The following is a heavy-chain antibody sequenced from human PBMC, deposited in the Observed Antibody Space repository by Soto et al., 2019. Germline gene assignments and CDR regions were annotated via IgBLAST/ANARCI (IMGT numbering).Heavy chain of an antibody. J-gene: IGHJ4*02. D-gene: IGHD3-22*01. CDR3: AKGISCYYDSSAYFDY. CDR1: GFTFSSYA. CDR2: ISGSGGST. Sequence: GVLRLSCAASGFTFSSYAMSWVRQAPGKGLEWVSAISGSGGSTYYADSVKGRFTISRDNSKNTLYLQMNSLRAEDTAVYYCAKGISCYYDSSAYFDYWGQGTLVTVSS. V-gene: IGHV3-23*01.